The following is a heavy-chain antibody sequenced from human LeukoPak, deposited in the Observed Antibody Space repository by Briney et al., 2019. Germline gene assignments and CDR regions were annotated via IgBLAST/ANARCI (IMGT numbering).Heavy chain of an antibody. CDR3: ARDESGDSYGLY. V-gene: IGHV3-7*05. CDR1: GFTFSSYW. D-gene: IGHD5-18*01. J-gene: IGHJ4*02. CDR2: IKQDGSQK. Sequence: GESLKISCAVSGFTFSSYWMNWVRQAPGKGLEWVANIKQDGSQKYYVDSVRGRFTISRDNAKNSLYLQLNSLRAEDTAVYYCARDESGDSYGLYWGQGTLATVSS.